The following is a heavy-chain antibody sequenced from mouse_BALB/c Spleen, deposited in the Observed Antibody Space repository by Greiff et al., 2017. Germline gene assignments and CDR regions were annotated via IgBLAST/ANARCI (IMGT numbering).Heavy chain of an antibody. CDR2: ISSGSSTI. CDR3: PRDSNYEYAMDY. V-gene: IGHV5-17*02. CDR1: GFTFSSFG. Sequence: EVKLMESGGGLVQPGGSRKLSCAASGFTFSSFGMHWVRQAPEKGLEWVAYISSGSSTIYYADTVKGRFTISRDNPKNTLFLQMTSLRSEITAMYYCPRDSNYEYAMDYWGQGTSVTVSS. J-gene: IGHJ4*01. D-gene: IGHD2-5*01.